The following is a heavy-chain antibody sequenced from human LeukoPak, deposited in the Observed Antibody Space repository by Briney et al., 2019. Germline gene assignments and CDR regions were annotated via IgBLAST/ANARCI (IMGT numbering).Heavy chain of an antibody. Sequence: SETLSLTCTVSGGSISSSNYSWGWIRQPPGKGLEWIGSISSSGSTYYNPSLKSRVTISVDRSKNQFSLKLSSVTAADTAVYYCASRARSSGYPFDYWGQGTLVTVSS. CDR1: GGSISSSNYS. V-gene: IGHV4-39*07. CDR2: ISSSGST. D-gene: IGHD3-22*01. CDR3: ASRARSSGYPFDY. J-gene: IGHJ4*02.